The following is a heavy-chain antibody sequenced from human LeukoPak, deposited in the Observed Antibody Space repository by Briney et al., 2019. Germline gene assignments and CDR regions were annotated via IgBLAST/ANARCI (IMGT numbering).Heavy chain of an antibody. Sequence: SETLSLTCAVYGGSFSGYYWSWIRQPPGKGLEWIGEINHSGSTNYNPSLKSRVTISVDTSKNQFSLKLSSVTAADTAVYYCARATVAATLRSFDYWGREPWSPSPQ. CDR1: GGSFSGYY. CDR2: INHSGST. CDR3: ARATVAATLRSFDY. V-gene: IGHV4-34*01. D-gene: IGHD2-15*01. J-gene: IGHJ4*02.